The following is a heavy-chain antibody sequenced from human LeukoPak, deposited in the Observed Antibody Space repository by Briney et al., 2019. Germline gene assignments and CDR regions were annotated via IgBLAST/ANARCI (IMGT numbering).Heavy chain of an antibody. CDR1: GFTFSNAW. V-gene: IGHV3-15*01. Sequence: GGSLRLSCAASGFTFSNAWMSWVRQAPGKGLEWVGRIKSKTDGGTTDYAAPVKGRFTISRDDSKNTLYLQMNSLKTEDTAVYYCTAIGGGRAFLWFGPIDYWGKGPLVTFSS. CDR3: TAIGGGRAFLWFGPIDY. J-gene: IGHJ4*02. CDR2: IKSKTDGGTT. D-gene: IGHD3-10*01.